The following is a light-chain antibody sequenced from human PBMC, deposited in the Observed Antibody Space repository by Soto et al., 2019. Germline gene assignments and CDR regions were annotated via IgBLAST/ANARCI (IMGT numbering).Light chain of an antibody. CDR1: QSFSSSY. V-gene: IGKV3-20*01. CDR2: GAS. Sequence: EIVLTQSPGTLSLSPGERATLSCRASQSFSSSYLAWYQQKPGQAPRLLIYGASSRATCIPGRFSGSGSWTDFTLTISSLEPEEFAVYYCQHCGSALFTFGPGTKVDVK. J-gene: IGKJ3*01. CDR3: QHCGSALFT.